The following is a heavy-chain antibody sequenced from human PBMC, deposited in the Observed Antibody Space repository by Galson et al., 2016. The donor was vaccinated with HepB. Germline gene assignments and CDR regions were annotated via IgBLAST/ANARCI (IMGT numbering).Heavy chain of an antibody. CDR3: ARDRDNYGSGSDY. Sequence: SVKVSCKASGYTFTSYGISWVRQAPGQGLEWMGWISAYNSNTNYAQKLQGRVTTTTDTSTSTAYMELRSLRSDDTAVYYCARDRDNYGSGSDYWGQGTLVTVSS. CDR2: ISAYNSNT. CDR1: GYTFTSYG. V-gene: IGHV1-18*01. J-gene: IGHJ4*02. D-gene: IGHD3-10*01.